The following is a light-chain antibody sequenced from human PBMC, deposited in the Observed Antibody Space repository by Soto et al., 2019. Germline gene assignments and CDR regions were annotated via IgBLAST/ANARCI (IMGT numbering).Light chain of an antibody. J-gene: IGKJ2*01. V-gene: IGKV3-20*01. CDR3: QQYGSLPYT. Sequence: EIVLTQSPGTLSLSPGERATLSCRASQSVSSSYLAWYQQKPGQAPRLLIYGASSRATGIPDRFSGSGSGTDFTLTISRLEPGDFAVYYCQQYGSLPYTFGQGTKLEIK. CDR2: GAS. CDR1: QSVSSSY.